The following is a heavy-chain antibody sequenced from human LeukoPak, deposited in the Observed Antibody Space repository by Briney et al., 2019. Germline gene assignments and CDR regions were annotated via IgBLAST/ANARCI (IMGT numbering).Heavy chain of an antibody. CDR3: AKVGRGYSYGSVDY. D-gene: IGHD5-18*01. CDR1: GFTVSSNY. J-gene: IGHJ4*02. V-gene: IGHV3-23*01. CDR2: ISGSGGST. Sequence: GGSLRLSCAASGFTVSSNYMSWVRQAPGKGLEWVSAISGSGGSTYYADSVKGRFTISRDNSKNTLYLQMNSLRAEDTAVYYCAKVGRGYSYGSVDYWGQGTLVTVSS.